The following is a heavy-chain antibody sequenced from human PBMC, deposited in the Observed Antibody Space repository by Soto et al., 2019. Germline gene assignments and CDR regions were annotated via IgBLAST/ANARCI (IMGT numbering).Heavy chain of an antibody. CDR2: IIDSGGST. V-gene: IGHV3-23*01. J-gene: IGHJ6*02. CDR3: AKGRSYYYYYGVDV. Sequence: SGAAAKLVYISGALGRDRKAPGKGLEWVSDIIDSGGSTYYADSVKGRFTISRDNSKSTLYLQMNSLRAEDTALYYCAKGRSYYYYYGVDVWGQGTTVTVSS. CDR1: KLVYISGA.